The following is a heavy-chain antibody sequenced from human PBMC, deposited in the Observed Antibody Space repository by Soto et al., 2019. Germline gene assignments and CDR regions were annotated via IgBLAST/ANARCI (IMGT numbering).Heavy chain of an antibody. D-gene: IGHD2-2*01. J-gene: IGHJ6*02. CDR3: AKERCSSTSTLLCYGMDV. CDR2: ISGSGGST. CDR1: GFTFSSYA. Sequence: GGSLRLSCAAYGFTFSSYAMSWVHQAPGKXLEWVSAISGSGGSTYYADSVKGRFTISRDNSKNTLYLQMNSLRAEDTAVYYCAKERCSSTSTLLCYGMDVWGQGTTVTVSS. V-gene: IGHV3-23*01.